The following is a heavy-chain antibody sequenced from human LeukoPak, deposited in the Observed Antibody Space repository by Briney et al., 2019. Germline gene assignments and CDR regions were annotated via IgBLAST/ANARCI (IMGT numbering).Heavy chain of an antibody. Sequence: GGSLRLSCVASGFIFSDYYMSWVRQAPGKALEWVANTKLDGSEKFYADSVKGRFTISRDNAKNSLYLQMNSLRAEDTAVYYCARAHIPNFWGQGTLVTVSS. V-gene: IGHV3-7*01. CDR2: TKLDGSEK. CDR1: GFIFSDYY. CDR3: ARAHIPNF. J-gene: IGHJ4*02. D-gene: IGHD2-2*02.